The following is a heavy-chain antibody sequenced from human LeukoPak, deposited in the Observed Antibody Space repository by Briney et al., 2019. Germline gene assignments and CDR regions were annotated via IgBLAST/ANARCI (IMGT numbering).Heavy chain of an antibody. V-gene: IGHV4-61*02. CDR1: GGSISSGRNY. D-gene: IGHD2-15*01. J-gene: IGHJ5*02. CDR3: ARVDGSCSGGSCPSGNWFDP. Sequence: SETLSLTCTVSGGSISSGRNYWSWIRQPAGKGLEWIGRIWTSGSANYNPSLRSRVTISLDTSKNLFSLNLSSVTAADTAVYYCARVDGSCSGGSCPSGNWFDPWGQGTLVTVSS. CDR2: IWTSGSA.